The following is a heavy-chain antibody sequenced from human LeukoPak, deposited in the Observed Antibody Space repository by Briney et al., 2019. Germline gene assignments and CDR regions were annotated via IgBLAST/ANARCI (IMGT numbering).Heavy chain of an antibody. Sequence: GGPLRLSCAASGFTFSSYSMNWVRQAPGKGLEWVSYISSSSSTIYYADSVKGRFTIPRDNAKNSLYLQMNSLRAEDTAVYYCASIQAADKVDDAFDIWGQGTMVTVSS. D-gene: IGHD2-15*01. V-gene: IGHV3-48*01. CDR1: GFTFSSYS. J-gene: IGHJ3*02. CDR3: ASIQAADKVDDAFDI. CDR2: ISSSSSTI.